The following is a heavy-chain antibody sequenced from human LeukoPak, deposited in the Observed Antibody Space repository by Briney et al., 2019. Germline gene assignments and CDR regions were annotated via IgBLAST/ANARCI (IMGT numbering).Heavy chain of an antibody. V-gene: IGHV4-34*01. CDR2: INQSGST. D-gene: IGHD3-9*01. CDR1: GGSFSGYY. Sequence: SGTLSLTCAVYGGSFSGYYWSWIRQPPGKGLEWIGEINQSGSTNYNPSLKSRVTISVDTSKNQFSLKLSSVTAADTAVYYCASGGLRYFDWLFVNWFDPWGQGTLVTVSS. J-gene: IGHJ5*02. CDR3: ASGGLRYFDWLFVNWFDP.